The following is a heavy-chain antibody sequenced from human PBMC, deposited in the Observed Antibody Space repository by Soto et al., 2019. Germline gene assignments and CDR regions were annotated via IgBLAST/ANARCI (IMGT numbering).Heavy chain of an antibody. CDR1: GYTFTGHF. Sequence: ASVKVSCKASGYTFTGHFMHWVRQAPGQGFEWMGWINPNSGGTNYVQRFQGRVSMTRDTSISTAYMELSRLTSDDTAVYYCARDDYGGDSGVLVDFWGQGTLVTVSS. D-gene: IGHD4-17*01. CDR2: INPNSGGT. CDR3: ARDDYGGDSGVLVDF. V-gene: IGHV1-2*02. J-gene: IGHJ4*02.